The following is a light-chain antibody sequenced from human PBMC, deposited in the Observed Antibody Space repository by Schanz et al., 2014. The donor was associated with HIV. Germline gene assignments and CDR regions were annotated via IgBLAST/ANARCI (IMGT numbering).Light chain of an antibody. J-gene: IGLJ2*01. CDR3: SSYTSSSTLV. V-gene: IGLV2-14*03. CDR2: DVS. CDR1: SSDVGNYNY. Sequence: QSVLTQPASVSGSPGQSITISCTGTSSDVGNYNYVSWYQQLPGKVPKLMIYDVSNRASGVPDRFSGSKSGNTASLTISGLQAEDEADYYCSSYTSSSTLVFGGGTKLTVL.